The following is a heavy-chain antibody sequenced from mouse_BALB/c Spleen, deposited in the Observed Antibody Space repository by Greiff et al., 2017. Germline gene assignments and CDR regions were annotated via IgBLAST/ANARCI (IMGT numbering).Heavy chain of an antibody. CDR2: INPSNGRT. V-gene: IGHV1S81*02. CDR3: AGLWNYFDY. J-gene: IGHJ2*01. CDR1: GYTFTSYW. Sequence: QVQLKQPGAELVKPGASVKLSCKASGYTFTSYWMHWVKQRPGQGLEWIGEINPSNGRTNYNEKFKSKATLTVDKSSSTAYMQLSSLTSEDSAVYYCAGLWNYFDYWGQGTTLTVSS. D-gene: IGHD1-1*02.